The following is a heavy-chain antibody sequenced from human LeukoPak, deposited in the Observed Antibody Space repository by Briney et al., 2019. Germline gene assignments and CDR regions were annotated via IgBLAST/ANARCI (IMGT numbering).Heavy chain of an antibody. CDR2: ISYDGSNK. J-gene: IGHJ4*02. D-gene: IGHD3-9*01. V-gene: IGHV3-30-3*01. CDR3: ATTSREYDILTQFDY. CDR1: GFTFSSYA. Sequence: GGSLRLSCAASGFTFSSYAMHWVRQAPGKGLEWVAVISYDGSNKYYADSVKGRFTISRDNSKNTLYQQMNSLRAEDTAVYYCATTSREYDILTQFDYWGQGTLVTVSS.